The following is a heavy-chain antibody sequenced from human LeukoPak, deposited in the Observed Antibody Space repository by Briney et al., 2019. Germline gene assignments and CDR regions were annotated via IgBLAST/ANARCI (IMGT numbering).Heavy chain of an antibody. CDR3: ARFTAMIVDNDAFDI. D-gene: IGHD3-22*01. J-gene: IGHJ3*02. V-gene: IGHV4-39*07. CDR1: GGSISSSSYY. CDR2: IYYSGST. Sequence: SETLSLTCTVSGGSISSSSYYWGWIRQPPGKGLEWIGSIYYSGSTYYNPSLKSRVTISVDTSRNQFSLKLSSVTAADTAVYYCARFTAMIVDNDAFDIWGQGTMVTVSS.